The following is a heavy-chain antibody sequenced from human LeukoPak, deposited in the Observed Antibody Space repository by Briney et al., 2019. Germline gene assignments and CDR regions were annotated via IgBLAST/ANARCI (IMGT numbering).Heavy chain of an antibody. CDR2: IRYDGSKK. D-gene: IGHD4-17*01. J-gene: IGHJ6*03. CDR3: AKIPYGDYVLDYYYYMDV. V-gene: IGHV3-30*02. CDR1: GFAFRSHA. Sequence: PGGSLRLSCAASGFAFRSHAMHWVRQAPGKGPEWVAFIRYDGSKKFYADSVKGRFTISRDNSKNTLYLQMYSLRAEDTAVYYCAKIPYGDYVLDYYYYMDVWGKGTTVTISS.